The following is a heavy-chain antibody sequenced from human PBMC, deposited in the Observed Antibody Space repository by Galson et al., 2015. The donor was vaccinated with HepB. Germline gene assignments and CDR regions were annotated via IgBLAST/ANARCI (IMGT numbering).Heavy chain of an antibody. J-gene: IGHJ4*02. CDR3: VAWYFFEH. CDR1: GFSFSTYS. V-gene: IGHV3-30-3*01. D-gene: IGHD2-8*02. Sequence: SLRLSCAASGFSFSTYSMHWVRQAPGKGLEWLTVISSDATNEYYVDSVKGRFTISRDNSKDTLHLQMDSLRAEDTAVYYCVAWYFFEHWGQGTLVTVSS. CDR2: ISSDATNE.